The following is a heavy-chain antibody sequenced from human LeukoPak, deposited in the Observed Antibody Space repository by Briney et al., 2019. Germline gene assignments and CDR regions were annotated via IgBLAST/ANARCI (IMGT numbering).Heavy chain of an antibody. CDR3: AKDGRTPSLLWFGELPYYFDD. V-gene: IGHV3-23*01. CDR2: ISSSGGGT. Sequence: HSGGSLRLSCAASGFTFNSYAMSWVRQAPGKGLEWVSAISSSGGGTYYADSVKGRFTISRDNSKNTLYLQMNCLRAEDTAVYYCAKDGRTPSLLWFGELPYYFDDWGQGTLVTVSS. D-gene: IGHD3-10*01. J-gene: IGHJ4*02. CDR1: GFTFNSYA.